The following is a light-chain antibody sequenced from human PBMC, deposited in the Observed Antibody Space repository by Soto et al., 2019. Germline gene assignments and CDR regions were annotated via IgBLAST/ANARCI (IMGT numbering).Light chain of an antibody. CDR2: AAS. J-gene: IGKJ1*01. CDR1: QSISNH. Sequence: DIQITQSPSSLSASVGDRVTITCRASQSISNHLNWYQQKPGKAPKLLIFAASSLQSGVPSRFSGSRSGPDFTLTISSLQPEDFATYYCQQSYSSPPTFGQGTKVDIK. CDR3: QQSYSSPPT. V-gene: IGKV1-39*01.